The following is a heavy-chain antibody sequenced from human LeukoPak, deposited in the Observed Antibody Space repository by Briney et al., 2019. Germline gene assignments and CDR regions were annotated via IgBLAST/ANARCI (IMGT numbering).Heavy chain of an antibody. CDR1: GFTFSSYA. J-gene: IGHJ2*01. V-gene: IGHV3-23*01. D-gene: IGHD4-17*01. CDR3: AKRVTTNWYFDL. CDR2: ISGSGGST. Sequence: GGSLRLSCAASGFTFSSYAMSWVRQAPGKGLEWVPGISGSGGSTNYADSVKGRFTISRDNSKNTLFLQMNSLRAEDTAVYFCAKRVTTNWYFDLWGRGTLVTVSS.